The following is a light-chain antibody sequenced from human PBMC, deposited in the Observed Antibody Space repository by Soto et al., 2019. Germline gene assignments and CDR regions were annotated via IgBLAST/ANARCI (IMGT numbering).Light chain of an antibody. CDR1: SSDVGGYNY. CDR3: YSSTGSNNWV. V-gene: IGLV2-14*01. CDR2: EVS. Sequence: QSALTQPASVSGSPGQSITISCTGTSSDVGGYNYVSWYQQHPGKAPKLMIYEVSNRPSGVSDRFFGSKSANTASLTISGLQAEDEADYYCYSSTGSNNWVFGGGTKLTVL. J-gene: IGLJ3*02.